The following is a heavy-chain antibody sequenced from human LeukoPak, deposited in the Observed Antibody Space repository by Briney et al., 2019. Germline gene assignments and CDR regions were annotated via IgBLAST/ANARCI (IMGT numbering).Heavy chain of an antibody. CDR3: ARDLYSGGWYPTGYFDY. Sequence: GASVKVSCKASGYTFTSYYMHWVRQAPGQGLEWMGIINPSGGSTSYAQKFQGRVTMTRDTSISTAYMDLSRLRSDDTAVYYCARDLYSGGWYPTGYFDYWGQGTLVTVSS. J-gene: IGHJ4*02. CDR1: GYTFTSYY. V-gene: IGHV1-46*01. CDR2: INPSGGST. D-gene: IGHD6-19*01.